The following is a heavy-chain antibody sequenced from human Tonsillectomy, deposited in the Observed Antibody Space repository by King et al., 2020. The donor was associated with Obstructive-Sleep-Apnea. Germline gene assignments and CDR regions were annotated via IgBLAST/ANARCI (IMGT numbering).Heavy chain of an antibody. CDR2: ISGVGGST. D-gene: IGHD3-16*01. CDR3: AKPRGGDYVGGFDY. J-gene: IGHJ4*02. CDR1: GFTFSSYA. Sequence: VQLVESGGGLVQPGGSLRLSCAASGFTFSSYAMSWVRQAPGKGLEWVSAISGVGGSTYYAASVKGRFTISRDTSKNTRYLQMNSLRAEATAVYYCAKPRGGDYVGGFDYWGQGTLVTVSS. V-gene: IGHV3-23*04.